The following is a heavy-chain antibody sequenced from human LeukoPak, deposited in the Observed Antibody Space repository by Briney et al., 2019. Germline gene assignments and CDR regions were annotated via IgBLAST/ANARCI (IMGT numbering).Heavy chain of an antibody. CDR3: AREILAPGKTHDY. V-gene: IGHV3-20*04. Sequence: GGSLRLSCAASGFTFDDYGMSWVRQAPGKGLEWVSGINWNGGSTGYADSVKGRFTISRDNSKNTLYLQINRLRVEDTAVYYCAREILAPGKTHDYWGQGTLVTVSS. J-gene: IGHJ4*02. CDR1: GFTFDDYG. CDR2: INWNGGST.